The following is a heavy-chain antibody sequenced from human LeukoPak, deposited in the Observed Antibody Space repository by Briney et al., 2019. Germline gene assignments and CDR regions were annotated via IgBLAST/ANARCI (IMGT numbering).Heavy chain of an antibody. Sequence: PGGSLRLSCAASGFTFSSYWMSWVRQAPGKGLEWVANIKQDGSEKYYVDSVKGRFTISRDNAKNSLYLQMNSLRAEDTAVYYCAGDTVTTFEGVPHYYYMDVWGKGTTVTISS. CDR3: AGDTVTTFEGVPHYYYMDV. CDR2: IKQDGSEK. D-gene: IGHD4-17*01. V-gene: IGHV3-7*01. CDR1: GFTFSSYW. J-gene: IGHJ6*03.